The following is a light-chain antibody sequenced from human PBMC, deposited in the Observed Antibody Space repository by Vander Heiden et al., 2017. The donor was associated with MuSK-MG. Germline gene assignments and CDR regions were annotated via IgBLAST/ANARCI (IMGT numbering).Light chain of an antibody. J-gene: IGKJ5*01. V-gene: IGKV3-20*01. CDR3: QQYGGSPFT. CDR2: AAS. Sequence: IVLTQSPATLSPSPGERATLSCRASQSVRSNYLAWYQQKFGQAPRLLFYAASSRATAIPDRFSASGSGTDFTLTIGSLAPEDFAVYYCQQYGGSPFTFGQGTRLEIK. CDR1: QSVRSNY.